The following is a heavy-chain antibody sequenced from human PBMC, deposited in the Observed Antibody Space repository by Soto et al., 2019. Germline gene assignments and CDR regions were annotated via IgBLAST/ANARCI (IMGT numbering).Heavy chain of an antibody. D-gene: IGHD3-10*01. Sequence: QVHLQQWGAGLLKPSETLFLTCAVYGGSFSGYYWSWIRQPPGKGLEWIGEINHSGSTNYNPSLKSRVSISVGTSNNQFSRKLSSVTAADTAVYYCARGRGDGYNQHWYFDLWGRGTLVTVSS. CDR3: ARGRGDGYNQHWYFDL. CDR1: GGSFSGYY. J-gene: IGHJ2*01. V-gene: IGHV4-34*01. CDR2: INHSGST.